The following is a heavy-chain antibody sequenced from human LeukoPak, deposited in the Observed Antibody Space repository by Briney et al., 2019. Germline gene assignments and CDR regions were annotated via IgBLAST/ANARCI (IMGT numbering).Heavy chain of an antibody. CDR1: GFSLNTSGVG. D-gene: IGHD3-10*01. J-gene: IGHJ4*02. Sequence: SGPTLVKPTQTLTLTCTFSGFSLNTSGVGVGWIRQPPGKALEWLALIYWNDDKRYSPSLKSRLTITKDTSKNQVVLTMTNMDPVDTATYYCARDYGSGSYGYFDYWGQGTLVTVSS. CDR2: IYWNDDK. V-gene: IGHV2-5*01. CDR3: ARDYGSGSYGYFDY.